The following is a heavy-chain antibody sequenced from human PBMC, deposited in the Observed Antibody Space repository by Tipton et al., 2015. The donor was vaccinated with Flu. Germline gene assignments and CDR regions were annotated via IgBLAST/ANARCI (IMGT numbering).Heavy chain of an antibody. CDR1: GDSMRRDYF. V-gene: IGHV4-38-2*02. CDR3: ARTAPGPIDY. Sequence: TLSLTCTVSGDSMRRDYFWGWIRQAPGKGLEWIGTIYHSGSTYYNPSLKSRVTISVDTSKNQFSLKLSSVTAADTAVYYCARTAPGPIDYWGQGTLVTVSS. CDR2: IYHSGST. J-gene: IGHJ4*02.